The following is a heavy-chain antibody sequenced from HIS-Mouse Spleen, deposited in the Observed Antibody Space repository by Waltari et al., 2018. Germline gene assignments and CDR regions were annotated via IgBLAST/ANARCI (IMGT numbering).Heavy chain of an antibody. J-gene: IGHJ4*02. CDR2: IYYSGST. V-gene: IGHV4-39*02. CDR3: AREGDSGSYFDY. CDR1: GGSISSSSYY. D-gene: IGHD1-26*01. Sequence: QLQLQESGPGLVKPSETLSLTCTVSGGSISSSSYYWGWIRQPPGKGLDWIGSIYYSGSTYYNPSLKSRFTISRDNAKNSLYLQMNSLRAEDTAVYYCAREGDSGSYFDYWGQGTLVTVSS.